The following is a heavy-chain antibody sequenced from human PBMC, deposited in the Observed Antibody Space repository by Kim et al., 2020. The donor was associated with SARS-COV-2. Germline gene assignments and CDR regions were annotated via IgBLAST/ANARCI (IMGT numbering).Heavy chain of an antibody. V-gene: IGHV3-15*01. D-gene: IGHD1-1*01. Sequence: GGSLRLSCVGSGFTFTYAWMSWVRQAPGKGLEWVGRIKSEPDGATTDYAAPVKGRFTVSRDDSKNTLYLQLSSLNTEDTAVYYCIWNDFGYYWGHGTLVT. CDR2: IKSEPDGATT. CDR3: IWNDFGYY. CDR1: GFTFTYAW. J-gene: IGHJ4*01.